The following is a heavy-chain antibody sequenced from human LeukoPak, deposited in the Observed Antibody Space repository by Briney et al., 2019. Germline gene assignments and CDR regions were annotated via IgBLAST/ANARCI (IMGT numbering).Heavy chain of an antibody. D-gene: IGHD2-21*02. CDR1: GGSISSYY. V-gene: IGHV4-59*01. CDR2: VYSGGST. J-gene: IGHJ4*02. CDR3: FRAAYCGGNCSRYRSPSPFDY. Sequence: SESLSLTCTVSGGSISSYYWSWVRQPPGKGLAWIGHVYSGGSTTYNPSLKSRVTTPAEATTKHSPLKLSSMTAAETTGSYCFRAAYCGGNCSRYRSPSPFDYWGQGTLVTVSS.